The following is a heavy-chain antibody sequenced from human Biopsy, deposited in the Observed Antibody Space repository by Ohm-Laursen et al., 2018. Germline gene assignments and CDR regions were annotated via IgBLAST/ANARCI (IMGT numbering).Heavy chain of an antibody. CDR2: LTWNSGTI. V-gene: IGHV3-9*01. J-gene: IGHJ4*02. CDR3: VRSLRNYDFLDS. CDR1: GFNFDDYA. Sequence: SLRLSCAASGFNFDDYAMHWIRQGPGKGLERVAGLTWNSGTIAYAGSVRGRFTTSRDNAKNSLYLQMNNLTSEDTALYYCVRSLRNYDFLDSWGQGTLVSVSS. D-gene: IGHD3-16*01.